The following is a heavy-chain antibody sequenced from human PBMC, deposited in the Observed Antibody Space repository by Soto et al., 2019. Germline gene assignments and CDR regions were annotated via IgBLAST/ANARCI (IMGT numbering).Heavy chain of an antibody. CDR3: ASRRIQLWPDAFDI. CDR2: IIPIFGTA. Sequence: QLVQSGAEVKKPGSSVKVSCKASGXTFSSYAIXWVRQAXXXXXXWMGGIIPIFGTANYAQKFQGRVTITADESTSTAYMELSSLRSEDTAVYYCASRRIQLWPDAFDIWGQGTMVTVSS. CDR1: GXTFSSYA. J-gene: IGHJ3*02. D-gene: IGHD5-18*01. V-gene: IGHV1-69*01.